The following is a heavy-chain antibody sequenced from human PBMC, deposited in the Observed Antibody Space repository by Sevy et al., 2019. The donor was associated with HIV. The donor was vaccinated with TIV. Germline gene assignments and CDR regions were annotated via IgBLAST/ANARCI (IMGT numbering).Heavy chain of an antibody. V-gene: IGHV1-2*02. D-gene: IGHD3-22*01. J-gene: IGHJ3*02. CDR2: INPNSGGT. CDR1: GYTFTGYY. CDR3: ARGLYYYDSSGPRAGFDI. Sequence: ASVKVSCKASGYTFTGYYMHWVRQAPGQGLEWMGWINPNSGGTNYAQKFQGRVTMTRDTSISTAYMELSRLRSDDTAVYYCARGLYYYDSSGPRAGFDIWGQGTMDTVSS.